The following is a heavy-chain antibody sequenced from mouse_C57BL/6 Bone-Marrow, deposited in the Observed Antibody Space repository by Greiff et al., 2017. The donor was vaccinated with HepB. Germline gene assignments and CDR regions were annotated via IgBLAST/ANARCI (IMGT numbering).Heavy chain of an antibody. D-gene: IGHD3-2*02. CDR2: IDPSDSST. CDR3: AREETAQASYYFDY. V-gene: IGHV1-69*01. Sequence: VQLQQPGAELVMPGASVKLSCKASGYTFTSYWMHWVKQRPGQGLEWIGEIDPSDSSTNYNQKFKGKSTLTVDKSSSTAYMQLSSLTSEDSAVYDCAREETAQASYYFDYWGQGTTLTVSS. CDR1: GYTFTSYW. J-gene: IGHJ2*01.